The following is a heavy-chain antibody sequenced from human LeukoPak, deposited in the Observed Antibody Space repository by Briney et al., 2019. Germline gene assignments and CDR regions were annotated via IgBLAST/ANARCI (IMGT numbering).Heavy chain of an antibody. D-gene: IGHD6-19*01. V-gene: IGHV6-1*01. Sequence: SQTLSLTCVISGDIISSNTASWNWIRQSPSRGLEWLGRTYYMSRWYDDYADSVRSRITINPDTSKNEFSLHLTSVTPDDTAMYYCARTSGYSSLAFWGQGTPVTVSS. CDR3: ARTSGYSSLAF. J-gene: IGHJ4*02. CDR2: TYYMSRWYD. CDR1: GDIISSNTAS.